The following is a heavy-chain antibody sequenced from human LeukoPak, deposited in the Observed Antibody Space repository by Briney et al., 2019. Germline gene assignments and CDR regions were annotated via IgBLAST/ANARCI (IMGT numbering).Heavy chain of an antibody. Sequence: SETLSLTCTVSGGSISSYYWSWIRQPPGKGLEWIGYVYSSGSTNYNPSLKSRVTISVDTSKNQLSLKLSSVTAADTAVYYCARGPTRYYFDYWGQGTLVTVSS. CDR3: ARGPTRYYFDY. J-gene: IGHJ4*02. CDR1: GGSISSYY. CDR2: VYSSGST. V-gene: IGHV4-59*01.